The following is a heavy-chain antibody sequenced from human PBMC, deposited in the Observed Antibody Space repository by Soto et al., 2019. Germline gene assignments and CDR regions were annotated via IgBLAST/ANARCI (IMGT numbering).Heavy chain of an antibody. Sequence: QVQLQESGPGLVKPSETLSLTCTVSGGSMSGYYWSWIRQSAGKGLEWIGRVYTSETTYYNPSLKSRVTMSLDTSKNQFSLNLYSLTAEDTAVYYCAGNIAAAGRRYYGMDVWGQGTTVTVSS. J-gene: IGHJ6*02. V-gene: IGHV4-4*07. CDR2: VYTSETT. D-gene: IGHD6-13*01. CDR3: AGNIAAAGRRYYGMDV. CDR1: GGSMSGYY.